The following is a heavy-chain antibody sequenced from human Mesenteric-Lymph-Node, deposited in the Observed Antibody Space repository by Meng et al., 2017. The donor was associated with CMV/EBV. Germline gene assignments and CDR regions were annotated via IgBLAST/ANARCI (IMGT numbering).Heavy chain of an antibody. J-gene: IGHJ4*02. CDR2: ISGSGGST. CDR1: GFSFRSYA. CDR3: AKYRGTTTPRYYFDY. Sequence: GESLKISCAASGFSFRSYAMSWVRQAPGKGLEWVSGISGSGGSTDYADSVKGRFTISRDNSRNTLYLQMSSLGAEDTAVYYCAKYRGTTTPRYYFDYWGQGTLVTVSS. D-gene: IGHD1-1*01. V-gene: IGHV3-23*01.